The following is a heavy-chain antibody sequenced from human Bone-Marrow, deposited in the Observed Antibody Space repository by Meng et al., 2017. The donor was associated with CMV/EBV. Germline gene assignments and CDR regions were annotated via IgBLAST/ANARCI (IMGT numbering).Heavy chain of an antibody. Sequence: ASVKVSCKASGYTFTGYYMHWVRQAPGQGLEWMGWINPNSGGTNYAQKFQGRVTMTTDESTSTAYMELSSLRSEDTAVYYCARTYCSSTSCYQGWFDPWGQGTLVTVSS. CDR2: INPNSGGT. J-gene: IGHJ5*02. CDR1: GYTFTGYY. V-gene: IGHV1-2*02. D-gene: IGHD2-2*01. CDR3: ARTYCSSTSCYQGWFDP.